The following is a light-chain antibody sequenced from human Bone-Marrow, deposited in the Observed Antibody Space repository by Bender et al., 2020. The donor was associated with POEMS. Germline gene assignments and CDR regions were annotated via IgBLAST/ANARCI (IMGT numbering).Light chain of an antibody. CDR1: SSDVGAYDY. J-gene: IGLJ2*01. CDR2: DVN. V-gene: IGLV2-8*01. CDR3: SSYAGSNTLV. Sequence: QSVLTQPPSVSGAPGQRVTISCTGTSSDVGAYDYVSWYQQHPDKAPKLMIYDVNKRPPGVPDRFSASKSGNTASLTVSGLQAEDEADYYCSSYAGSNTLVFGGGTKLTVL.